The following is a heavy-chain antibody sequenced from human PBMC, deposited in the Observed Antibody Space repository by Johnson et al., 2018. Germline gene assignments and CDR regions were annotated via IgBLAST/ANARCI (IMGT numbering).Heavy chain of an antibody. Sequence: QVQLVQSGAEVKKPGSSVKVSCKASGGTFSSYAINWVRQAPGQGLEWMGGIIPMFGTANYTQKFQGRLTITADESTSTAYRELSSRTSEDTAMYFCARGIMLLTAAFDLWGQGTTVIVS. CDR3: ARGIMLLTAAFDL. J-gene: IGHJ3*01. CDR1: GGTFSSYA. D-gene: IGHD2-21*02. V-gene: IGHV1-69*12. CDR2: IIPMFGTA.